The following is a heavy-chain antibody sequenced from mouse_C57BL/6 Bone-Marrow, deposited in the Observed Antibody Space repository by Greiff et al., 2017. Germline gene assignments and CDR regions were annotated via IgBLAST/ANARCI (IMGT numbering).Heavy chain of an antibody. CDR3: LRHCSSLCDY. V-gene: IGHV1-59*01. D-gene: IGHD6-5*01. J-gene: IGHJ2*01. CDR1: GYTFTSYW. Sequence: QVQLQQPGPELVRPGTSVKLSCKASGYTFTSYWMNWVKQRPGQSLEWIGVIDPSDCDTNYNQKFKGKATLTVDTSSSTAHMQPSSLTSEDSAVYYCLRHCSSLCDYWGQGTTLTVSS. CDR2: IDPSDCDT.